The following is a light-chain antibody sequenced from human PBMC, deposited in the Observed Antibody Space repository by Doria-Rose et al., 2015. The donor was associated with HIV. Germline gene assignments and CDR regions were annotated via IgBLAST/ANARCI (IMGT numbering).Light chain of an antibody. CDR2: GAS. CDR1: QGISNS. V-gene: IGKV1-NL1*01. Sequence: DIQVTQSPSSLSASVGDRVTITCRASQGISNSLAWYQQIPGKAPKLLVYGASRLETGVPSSFSGSGSGTDYTLTISSLQTEDFATYDGQQYYTTPMYTGGQGKKPE. J-gene: IGKJ2*01. CDR3: QQYYTTPMYT.